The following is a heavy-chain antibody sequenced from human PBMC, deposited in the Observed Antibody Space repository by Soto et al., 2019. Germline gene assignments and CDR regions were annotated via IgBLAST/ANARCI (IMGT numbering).Heavy chain of an antibody. D-gene: IGHD5-18*01. CDR1: VGTFSSYA. Sequence: QLQLVQSGAEVKKPGSSVKVSCKASVGTFSSYAISWVRQAPGQGLEWMGGIIPIFGTANYAQMFQGRVTLNSEKSASTAYMELSSLRSEETAVYYCARALRYSYGSGWFDPCGQGPLVTVSS. J-gene: IGHJ5*02. CDR2: IIPIFGTA. CDR3: ARALRYSYGSGWFDP. V-gene: IGHV1-69*06.